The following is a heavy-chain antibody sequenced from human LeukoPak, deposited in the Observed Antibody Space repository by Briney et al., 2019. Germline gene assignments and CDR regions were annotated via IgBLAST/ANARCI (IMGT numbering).Heavy chain of an antibody. V-gene: IGHV4-59*08. CDR1: GGSVSGSY. Sequence: SETLSLTCTVSGGSVSGSYWSWIRQPPGRGLEWIGYMYYSGPTKYNPSLKSRVTISIDPSKNQFSLRLSSVTAADTAVYYCARQGYSNGYFWYFDLWGRGTLVTVSS. J-gene: IGHJ2*01. CDR2: MYYSGPT. CDR3: ARQGYSNGYFWYFDL. D-gene: IGHD5-18*01.